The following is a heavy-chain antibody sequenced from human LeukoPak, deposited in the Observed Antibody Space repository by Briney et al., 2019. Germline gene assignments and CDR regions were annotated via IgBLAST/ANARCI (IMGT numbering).Heavy chain of an antibody. V-gene: IGHV4-39*07. D-gene: IGHD3-10*01. CDR1: GGSISSSSYY. J-gene: IGHJ4*02. CDR3: ARADGSGTYPLDY. CDR2: IYYSGST. Sequence: SETLSLTCTVSGGSISSSSYYWGWFRQPPGKGLEWIGSIYYSGSTYYNPSLKSRVTISVDTSKNQFSLKLSSVAPEDTAVYYCARADGSGTYPLDYWGQGTLVTVSS.